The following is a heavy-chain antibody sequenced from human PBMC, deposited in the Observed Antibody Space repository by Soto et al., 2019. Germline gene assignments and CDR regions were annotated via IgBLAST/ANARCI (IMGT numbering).Heavy chain of an antibody. CDR2: ISGSVGIT. CDR3: AKKPDIVSLADHTPVWFEP. Sequence: WGSLGLSCAASGFTFSSYAMSWVRQAPGKGLEWVSAISGSVGITYYADSVKGRFTISRDNSKNTLYLQMNSLRAEDTAVSYCAKKPDIVSLADHTPVWFEPWGQETMVTVSS. V-gene: IGHV3-23*01. CDR1: GFTFSSYA. D-gene: IGHD2-15*01. J-gene: IGHJ5*01.